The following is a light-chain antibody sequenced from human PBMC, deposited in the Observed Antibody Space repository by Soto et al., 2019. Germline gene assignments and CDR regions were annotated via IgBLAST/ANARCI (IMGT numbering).Light chain of an antibody. Sequence: QSALTQPPSVSGAPGQRVTISCTGSSSNIGAGYDVHWYQQLPGTAPKLLIYDNNNRPSGVPDRFSGSKSGTSASLAITGLQAEDEADYCCQSYDSSLSAVVFGGGTQLTVL. V-gene: IGLV1-40*01. J-gene: IGLJ2*01. CDR2: DNN. CDR3: QSYDSSLSAVV. CDR1: SSNIGAGYD.